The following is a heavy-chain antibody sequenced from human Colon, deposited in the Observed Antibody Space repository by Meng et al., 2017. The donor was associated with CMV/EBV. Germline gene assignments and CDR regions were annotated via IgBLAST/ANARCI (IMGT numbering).Heavy chain of an antibody. V-gene: IGHV4-39*07. CDR2: IYYSGYT. D-gene: IGHD4-17*01. CDR1: GGSISSSTYY. J-gene: IGHJ4*02. CDR3: ATDYGDYYFDR. Sequence: QLKGSGPRLGKPSGTLSLTFPVSGGSISSSTYYWGWIRQTPGKGLEWIGNIYYSGYTYYNPSLKSRLTISVDTSKNQFSLKLTSVTAADTAVYYCATDYGDYYFDRWGQGTLVTVSS.